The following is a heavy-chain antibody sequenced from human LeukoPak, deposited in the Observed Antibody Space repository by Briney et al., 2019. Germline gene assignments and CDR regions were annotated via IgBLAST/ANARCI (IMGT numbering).Heavy chain of an antibody. CDR1: GFTFTTYW. CDR3: ARGRGGTGNDY. V-gene: IGHV3-74*01. Sequence: EGSLRLSCTASGFTFTTYWMHWVRQAPGKGLVWVSGINSDGSTTNYADSVKGRFTISRDNAKNTLYLQMNSLRAEDTAVYYCARGRGGTGNDYWGQGALVTVSS. D-gene: IGHD1-1*01. J-gene: IGHJ4*02. CDR2: INSDGSTT.